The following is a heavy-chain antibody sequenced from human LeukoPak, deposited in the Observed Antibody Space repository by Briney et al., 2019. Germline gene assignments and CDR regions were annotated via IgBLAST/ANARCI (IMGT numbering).Heavy chain of an antibody. CDR1: AGSISSGSYY. V-gene: IGHV4-61*02. J-gene: IGHJ6*03. CDR3: ARVKISGSYPLTYMDV. Sequence: PSQTLSLTCTVSAGSISSGSYYWSWIRQPAGKGLEWIGRIYTSGSTNYNPSLKSRVTISVDTSKNQFSLKLSSVTAADTAVYYCARVKISGSYPLTYMDVWGKGTTVTVSS. CDR2: IYTSGST. D-gene: IGHD1-26*01.